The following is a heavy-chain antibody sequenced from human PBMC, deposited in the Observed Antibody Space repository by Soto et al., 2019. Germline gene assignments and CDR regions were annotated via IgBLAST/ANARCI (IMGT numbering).Heavy chain of an antibody. CDR1: GGSISSGDYF. CDR3: ARASDSAYSSSWYSAFDV. Sequence: QVQLRESGPGLVKPSQTLSLTCTVSGGSISSGDYFWSWIRQPPGTGLEWIANIYHSGSTHYNPSLRKRIFMSVDTATHRFSLTLTSVTAADTAVYYCARASDSAYSSSWYSAFDVWGQGTMVTVSS. D-gene: IGHD6-13*01. V-gene: IGHV4-30-4*01. CDR2: IYHSGST. J-gene: IGHJ3*01.